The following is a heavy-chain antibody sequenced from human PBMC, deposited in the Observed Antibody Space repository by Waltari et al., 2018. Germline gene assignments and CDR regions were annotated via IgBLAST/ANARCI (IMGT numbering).Heavy chain of an antibody. CDR1: GYTFPSYA. Sequence: QVQLVQSGAEVKKPGASVKVSCKASGYTFPSYAMHWVRQAPGQRLEWMGWINAGNGNTKYSQKFQGRVTITRDTSASTAYMELSSLRSEDTAVYYCARADYGGNPTRDWFDPWGQGTLVTVSS. D-gene: IGHD2-15*01. CDR3: ARADYGGNPTRDWFDP. CDR2: INAGNGNT. V-gene: IGHV1-3*01. J-gene: IGHJ5*02.